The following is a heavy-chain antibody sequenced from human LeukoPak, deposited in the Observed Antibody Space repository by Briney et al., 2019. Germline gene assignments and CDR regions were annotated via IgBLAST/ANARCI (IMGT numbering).Heavy chain of an antibody. CDR1: GYTFTGYY. J-gene: IGHJ2*01. CDR2: IIPIFGTA. Sequence: SVKVSCKASGYTFTGYYMHWVRQAPGQGLEWMGRIIPIFGTANYAQKFQGRVTITTDESTSTAYMELSSLRSEDTAVYYCAPTWGGGSRYFDLWGRGTLVTVSS. V-gene: IGHV1-69*05. D-gene: IGHD2-15*01. CDR3: APTWGGGSRYFDL.